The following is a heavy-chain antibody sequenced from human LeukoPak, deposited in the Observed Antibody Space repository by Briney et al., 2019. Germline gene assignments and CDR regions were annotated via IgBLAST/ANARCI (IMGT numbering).Heavy chain of an antibody. D-gene: IGHD6-13*01. J-gene: IGHJ4*01. Sequence: SETLSLTCAVYGGSFSGYYWSWIRQPPGKGREWIGEINHSGSTNYNPSLKSRVTISVDTSKNQFSLKLSSVTAADTAVYYCERGYRSRYSSNWAIDYWGQGTLVTVSS. CDR2: INHSGST. CDR1: GGSFSGYY. CDR3: ERGYRSRYSSNWAIDY. V-gene: IGHV4-34*01.